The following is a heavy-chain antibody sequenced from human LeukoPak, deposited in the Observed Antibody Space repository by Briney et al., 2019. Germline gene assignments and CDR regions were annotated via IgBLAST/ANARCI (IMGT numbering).Heavy chain of an antibody. CDR2: ISYDGSNK. V-gene: IGHV3-30-3*02. J-gene: IGHJ3*02. D-gene: IGHD1-26*01. CDR3: ASINVEGATI. Sequence: PGRSLRLSCAASGFTFSSYAMHWVRQAPGKGLEWVAVISYDGSNKYYADSVKGRFTISRDNSKNTLYLQMNSLRAEDTAVYYCASINVEGATIWGQGTMATVSS. CDR1: GFTFSSYA.